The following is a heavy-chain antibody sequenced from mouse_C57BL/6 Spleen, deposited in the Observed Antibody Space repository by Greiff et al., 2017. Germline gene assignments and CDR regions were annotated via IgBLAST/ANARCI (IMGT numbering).Heavy chain of an antibody. D-gene: IGHD1-1*01. CDR3: ASADYYGSSQYYFDY. CDR1: GYSFTDYN. CDR2: INPNYGTT. Sequence: VQLKESGPELVKPGASVKISCKASGYSFTDYNMNWVKQSNGKSLEWIGVINPNYGTTSYNQKFKGKATLTVDQSSSTAYMQLNSLTSEDSAVYYCASADYYGSSQYYFDYWGQGTTLTVSS. J-gene: IGHJ2*01. V-gene: IGHV1-39*01.